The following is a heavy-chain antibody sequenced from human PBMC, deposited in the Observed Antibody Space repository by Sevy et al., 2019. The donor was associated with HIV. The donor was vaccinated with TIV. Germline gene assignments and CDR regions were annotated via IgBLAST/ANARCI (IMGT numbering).Heavy chain of an antibody. CDR2: IYYSGST. J-gene: IGHJ5*02. CDR3: ARGITIFGVVIRFDP. V-gene: IGHV4-31*03. CDR1: GGSISSGGYY. D-gene: IGHD3-3*01. Sequence: SETLSLTCTVSGGSISSGGYYWSWIRQHPGKGLEWIGYIYYSGSTYYNPSLKSRVTISVDTSKNQFSLKLSSVTAADTAVYYWARGITIFGVVIRFDPWGQGTLVTVSS.